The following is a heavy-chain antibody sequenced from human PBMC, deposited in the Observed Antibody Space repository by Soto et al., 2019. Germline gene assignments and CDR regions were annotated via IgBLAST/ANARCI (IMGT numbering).Heavy chain of an antibody. J-gene: IGHJ6*02. V-gene: IGHV4-30-4*08. D-gene: IGHD2-21*02. CDR3: AREDDGGDRDYYGLDV. CDR2: IHYSGSI. CDR1: GGSISYAYYH. Sequence: SETLSLTCTFSGGSISYAYYHWTWIRQSPGKGLEWIGYIHYSGSIIYNPSFKSRVTISVDTSKNQFSLQLSSVTAADTAVYFCAREDDGGDRDYYGLDVWGQGTTVTVSS.